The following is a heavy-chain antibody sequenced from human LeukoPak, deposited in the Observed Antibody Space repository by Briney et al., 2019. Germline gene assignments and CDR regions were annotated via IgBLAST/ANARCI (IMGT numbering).Heavy chain of an antibody. D-gene: IGHD3-16*02. CDR3: AKGLSAGYQ. CDR1: GFTFNNYA. Sequence: GGSLRLSCAASGFTFNNYAMHWVRQAPGKELEWVSGIRGSESITSYADSVRGRFTVSRDNSKNTLYLQMNSLRVEDTAVYFCAKGLSAGYQWGQGTLVTVSS. V-gene: IGHV3-23*01. CDR2: IRGSESIT. J-gene: IGHJ4*02.